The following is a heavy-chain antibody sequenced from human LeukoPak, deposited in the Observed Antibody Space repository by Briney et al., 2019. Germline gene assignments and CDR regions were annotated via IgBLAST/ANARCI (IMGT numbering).Heavy chain of an antibody. CDR3: ARRSPSITMIVATYYYYMDV. CDR2: ISAYNGNT. V-gene: IGHV1-18*01. J-gene: IGHJ6*03. Sequence: EASVKVSCKASGYTFTSYGISWVRQAPGQGLEWMGWISAYNGNTNYAQKLQGRVTMTTDTSTSTAYMELRSLRSDDTAVYYCARRSPSITMIVATYYYYMDVWGKGTTVTVSS. CDR1: GYTFTSYG. D-gene: IGHD3-22*01.